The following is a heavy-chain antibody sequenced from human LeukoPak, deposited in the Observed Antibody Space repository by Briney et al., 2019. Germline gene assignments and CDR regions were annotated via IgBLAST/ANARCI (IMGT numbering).Heavy chain of an antibody. Sequence: GGSLRLSCAASEFSVGSNYMTWVRQAPGKGLEWVSLIYSGGSTYYADSVKGRFTISRDNSKNTLYLQMNSLRVEDTAVYYCASCRDGYNYFDYWGQGTLVTVSS. CDR2: IYSGGST. J-gene: IGHJ4*02. CDR1: EFSVGSNY. CDR3: ASCRDGYNYFDY. D-gene: IGHD5-24*01. V-gene: IGHV3-66*01.